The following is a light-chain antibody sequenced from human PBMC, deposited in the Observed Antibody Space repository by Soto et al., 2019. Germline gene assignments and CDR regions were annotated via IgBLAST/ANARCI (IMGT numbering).Light chain of an antibody. V-gene: IGKV1-39*01. J-gene: IGKJ2*03. CDR2: SAS. CDR1: QDINVY. Sequence: DIQVTQSPSSVSASVGDTVTITCRASQDINVYLNWYQQKPGEVPKLLIYSASTLHNGVPSRFTCSASQTDFTLTITSLQPEDFATYYCQHGYVAPYSFCQGTKVDI. CDR3: QHGYVAPYS.